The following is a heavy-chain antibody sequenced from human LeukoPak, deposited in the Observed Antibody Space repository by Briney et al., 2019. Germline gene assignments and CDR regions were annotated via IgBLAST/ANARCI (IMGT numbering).Heavy chain of an antibody. CDR2: VHLSGRT. Sequence: SGTLSLTCGVSGGSISSTNWWTWVRQPPGEGLEWIGEVHLSGRTNYNPSLESRVTMSVDMSENHISLKLASVTAADTAVYYCAREGGPYRPLDYSGQGTLVTVSS. CDR1: GGSISSTNW. J-gene: IGHJ4*02. CDR3: AREGGPYRPLDY. V-gene: IGHV4-4*02.